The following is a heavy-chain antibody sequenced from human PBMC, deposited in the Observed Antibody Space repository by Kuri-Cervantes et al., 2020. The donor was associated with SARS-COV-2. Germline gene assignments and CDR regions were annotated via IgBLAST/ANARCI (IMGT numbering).Heavy chain of an antibody. CDR1: GGSISSYY. CDR3: ARGILGDDSIHYGMDV. CDR2: IYTSGST. Sequence: GSLRLSCTVSGGSISSYYWSWIRQPAGKGLEWIGRIYTSGSTNYNPSLESRVTTSIDTAKNQVSLRLTSVTAADTAVYYCARGILGDDSIHYGMDVWGQGTTVTVSS. J-gene: IGHJ6*02. D-gene: IGHD2/OR15-2a*01. V-gene: IGHV4-4*07.